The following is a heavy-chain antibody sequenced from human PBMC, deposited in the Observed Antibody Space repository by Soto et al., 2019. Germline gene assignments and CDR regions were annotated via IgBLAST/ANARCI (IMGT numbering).Heavy chain of an antibody. D-gene: IGHD2-15*01. V-gene: IGHV3-23*01. CDR3: APHVSCSGGSCQYDAFAI. Sequence: EVQVFESGGGLVQPGGSLRLSCEGSGFTVSSHAMTWIRQAPGKGPEWVSTITADGGTYYADSVKGRFAISRDTSESTLYLQMNSLGAEDTAAYYCAPHVSCSGGSCQYDAFAIRGQGTMVTVSS. J-gene: IGHJ3*02. CDR1: GFTVSSHA. CDR2: ITADGGT.